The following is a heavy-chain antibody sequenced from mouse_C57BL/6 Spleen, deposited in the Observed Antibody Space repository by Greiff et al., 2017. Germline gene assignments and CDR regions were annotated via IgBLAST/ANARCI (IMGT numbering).Heavy chain of an antibody. Sequence: VKLQESGAELVKPGASVKLSCKASGYTFTSYWMHWVKQRPGQGLEWIGMIHPNSGSTNYNEKFKSKATLTVDKSSSTAYMQLSSLTSEDSAVYYCARKEDGYYFDYWGQGTTLTVSA. V-gene: IGHV1-64*01. CDR2: IHPNSGST. CDR3: ARKEDGYYFDY. D-gene: IGHD2-3*01. J-gene: IGHJ2*01. CDR1: GYTFTSYW.